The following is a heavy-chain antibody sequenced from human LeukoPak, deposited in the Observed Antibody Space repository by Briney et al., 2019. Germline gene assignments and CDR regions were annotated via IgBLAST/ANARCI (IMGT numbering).Heavy chain of an antibody. CDR3: ARQGYCSGGSCYSVPSFFDH. V-gene: IGHV4-39*01. J-gene: IGHJ5*02. CDR1: GGSISSSSYY. CDR2: TYYSGST. D-gene: IGHD2-15*01. Sequence: SETLSLTCTVSGGSISSSSYYWGWIRQPPGKGLEWIGSTYYSGSTYYNPSLKSRVSISVDTSKNHFSLQLSSVTAADTAVYYCARQGYCSGGSCYSVPSFFDHWGQGTLVTVSS.